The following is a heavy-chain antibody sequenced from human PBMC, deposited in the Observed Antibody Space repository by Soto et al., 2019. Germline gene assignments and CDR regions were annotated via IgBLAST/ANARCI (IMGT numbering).Heavy chain of an antibody. CDR1: RYTFTGCA. D-gene: IGHD6-19*01. CDR3: ARAVAVAADFDY. J-gene: IGHJ4*02. V-gene: IGHV1-3*05. Sequence: QVQLVQCGAEEKKPGASVKVSCRASRYTFTGCAMHWVRQAHGQRLEWMGWITAGNGNTKYSQKFQGRVTITRDTSASAAYMELSSLSSEDTAVYYCARAVAVAADFDYWGQGTLVTVSS. CDR2: ITAGNGNT.